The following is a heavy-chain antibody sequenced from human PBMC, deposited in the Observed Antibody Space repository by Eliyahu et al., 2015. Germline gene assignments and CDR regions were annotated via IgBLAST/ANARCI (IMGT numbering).Heavy chain of an antibody. V-gene: IGHV3-23*01. D-gene: IGHD3-10*01. CDR1: GFVFSSYT. Sequence: GFVQPGGSLRLSCAASGFVFSSYTMAWVRQAPGKGLEWVSSISGSGASTFYANSVTGRFTISRDNSNNTLYLQMKRLSADDTAVYYCAKATFRRYLDSWGQGTLVTVSS. J-gene: IGHJ4*02. CDR2: ISGSGAST. CDR3: AKATFRRYLDS.